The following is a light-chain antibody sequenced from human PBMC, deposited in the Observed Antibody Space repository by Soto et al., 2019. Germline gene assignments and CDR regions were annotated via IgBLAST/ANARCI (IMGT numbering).Light chain of an antibody. CDR3: QSYDSSMSGV. J-gene: IGLJ2*01. Sequence: QSVLTQPPSVSGAPGQRVTISCTGSSSNIGAGYDVHWYLQLPGTAPKLLIYGNSNRPSGVPDRFSGSKSGTSASLAITGLKAEDEADYYCQSYDSSMSGVFGGGTKLTVL. CDR1: SSNIGAGYD. CDR2: GNS. V-gene: IGLV1-40*01.